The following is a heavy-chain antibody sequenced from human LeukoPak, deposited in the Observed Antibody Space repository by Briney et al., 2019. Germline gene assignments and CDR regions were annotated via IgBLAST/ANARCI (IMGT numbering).Heavy chain of an antibody. J-gene: IGHJ4*02. CDR2: INPGGGT. D-gene: IGHD5-24*01. CDR1: GYTFIGYY. Sequence: ASVKVSCKASGYTFIGYYMHWVRQAPGQGLEWMGWINPGGGTNYAQKLQGRVTMTRDTSISTAYMELSSLRSDDTAVYYCARSGSSDGYSSLPYWGQGTLVTVSS. V-gene: IGHV1-2*02. CDR3: ARSGSSDGYSSLPY.